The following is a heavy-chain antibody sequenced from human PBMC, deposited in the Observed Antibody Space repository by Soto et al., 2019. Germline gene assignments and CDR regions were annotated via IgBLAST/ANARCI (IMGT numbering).Heavy chain of an antibody. CDR3: TRTPSGPYYHYYLMDV. CDR2: INPDSGDT. J-gene: IGHJ6*02. Sequence: ASVKVSCKASGYTFTGYYIHWVRQAPGQGLEWMGWINPDSGDTDCVQKFQGWVTMTRDTSISTAYMEVSRLKSDDTAVYYCTRTPSGPYYHYYLMDVWGQGTTVTVSS. D-gene: IGHD3-3*01. V-gene: IGHV1-2*04. CDR1: GYTFTGYY.